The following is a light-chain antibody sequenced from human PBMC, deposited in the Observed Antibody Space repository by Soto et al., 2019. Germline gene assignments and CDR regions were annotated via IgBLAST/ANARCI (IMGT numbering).Light chain of an antibody. CDR3: QQYNNWPPWT. CDR1: QSVSSN. CDR2: GAS. Sequence: EFVVTQSPSTLSVYPRERVTLSCMASQSVSSNLAWYQQKPGQAPRLLIYGASTRATGIPARFSGSGSGTEFTLTISSLQSEDFAVYYCQQYNNWPPWTFGQGTKVDI. J-gene: IGKJ1*01. V-gene: IGKV3-15*01.